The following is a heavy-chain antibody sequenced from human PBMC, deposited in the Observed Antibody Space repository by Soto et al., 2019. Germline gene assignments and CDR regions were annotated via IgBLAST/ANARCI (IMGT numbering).Heavy chain of an antibody. D-gene: IGHD3-16*02. CDR2: IYYSGST. V-gene: IGHV4-59*01. J-gene: IGHJ6*02. CDR1: CGSISSYY. CDR3: ARSRGLLRLGELSSYYYYYGMDV. Sequence: PSETLSLTCTVSCGSISSYYWSWIRQPPGKGLEWIGYIYYSGSTNYNPSLKSRVTISVDTSKNQFSLKLSSVTAADTAVYYCARSRGLLRLGELSSYYYYYGMDVWGQGTTVTVSS.